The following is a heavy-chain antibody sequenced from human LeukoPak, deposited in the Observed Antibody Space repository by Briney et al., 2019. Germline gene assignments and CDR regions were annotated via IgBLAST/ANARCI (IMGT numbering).Heavy chain of an antibody. V-gene: IGHV3-23*01. D-gene: IGHD3-16*01. CDR1: GFTFSTYA. J-gene: IGHJ4*02. CDR3: AKDRWIWGWRVDY. CDR2: ISGSGGST. Sequence: HPGGSLRLSCAASGFTFSTYAMSWVRQAPGKGLEWVSAISGSGGSTYYADPVKGRFTISRDNSKNTLYLQINSLRAEDTAIYYCAKDRWIWGWRVDYWGQGTLVTVS.